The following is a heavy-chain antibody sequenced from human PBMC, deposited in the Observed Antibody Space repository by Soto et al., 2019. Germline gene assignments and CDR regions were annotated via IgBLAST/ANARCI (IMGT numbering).Heavy chain of an antibody. J-gene: IGHJ4*02. CDR1: CVSVSGYY. D-gene: IGHD5-12*01. CDR2: INHSGST. Sequence: LXLTCAVYCVSVSGYYWSWIRQHPGKGLEWIGEINHSGSTNYNPSLKSRVTISVDTSKNQFYLKLSSVTAADTAVYYCARGFGSAVATTFDYWGQGTLVTVYS. V-gene: IGHV4-34*01. CDR3: ARGFGSAVATTFDY.